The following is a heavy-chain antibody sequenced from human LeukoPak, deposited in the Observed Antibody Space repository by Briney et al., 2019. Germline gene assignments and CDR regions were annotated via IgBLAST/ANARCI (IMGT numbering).Heavy chain of an antibody. Sequence: PGGSLRLSCAASGFTFSSYSMNWVRQAPGKGLEWVSYISSSSSTIYYADSVKGRFTISRDNAKNSLYLQMNSLRAEDTAVYYCAAYGSESYYYYGMDVWGQGTTVTVSS. V-gene: IGHV3-48*01. CDR1: GFTFSSYS. CDR3: AAYGSESYYYYGMDV. D-gene: IGHD3-10*01. J-gene: IGHJ6*02. CDR2: ISSSSSTI.